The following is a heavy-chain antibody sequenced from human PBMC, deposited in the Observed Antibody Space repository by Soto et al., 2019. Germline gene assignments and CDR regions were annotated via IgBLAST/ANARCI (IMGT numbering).Heavy chain of an antibody. V-gene: IGHV4-59*01. CDR3: ARRYGAAFDY. Sequence: PSETLSLTCTVSGGSLSSYYWSWIRQPPGRGLEWIGYIYYSGSTNYNPSLKSRVIISVDTSKNQFSLKLSSVTAADTAVYYCARRYGAAFDYWGQGTLVTV. J-gene: IGHJ4*02. D-gene: IGHD2-15*01. CDR1: GGSLSSYY. CDR2: IYYSGST.